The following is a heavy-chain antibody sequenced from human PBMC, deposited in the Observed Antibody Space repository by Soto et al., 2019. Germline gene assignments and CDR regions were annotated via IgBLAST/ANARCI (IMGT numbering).Heavy chain of an antibody. CDR1: GGSISSGDYY. CDR2: IYYSGST. J-gene: IGHJ4*02. V-gene: IGHV4-30-4*01. Sequence: PSETLSLTCTVSGGSISSGDYYWSWIRQPPGKGLEWIGYIYYSGSTYYNPSLKSRVTISVDTSKNQFSLKLSSVTAADTAVYYCARTLLQEMGAGYWGQGTLVTVSS. CDR3: ARTLLQEMGAGY. D-gene: IGHD2-8*01.